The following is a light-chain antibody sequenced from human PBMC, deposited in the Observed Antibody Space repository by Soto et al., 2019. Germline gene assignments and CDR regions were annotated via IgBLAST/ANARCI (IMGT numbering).Light chain of an antibody. CDR1: SSDIGAYTF. J-gene: IGLJ1*01. CDR3: CSYAGSYTYV. Sequence: QSALTQPPSVSGSPGQSVTISCTGTSSDIGAYTFVSWYQQHPDKAPRLMIYDVSKRPSGVPDRFSGSKSGNTASLTISGLQAEDEADYYCCSYAGSYTYVFGTGTKLTVL. CDR2: DVS. V-gene: IGLV2-11*01.